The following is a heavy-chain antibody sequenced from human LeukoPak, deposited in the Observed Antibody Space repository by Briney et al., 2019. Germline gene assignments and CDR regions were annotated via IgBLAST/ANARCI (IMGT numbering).Heavy chain of an antibody. CDR2: IYHSGST. CDR1: GGSISSGGYY. CDR3: AREGYYGSGSYPFDY. D-gene: IGHD3-10*01. Sequence: SQTLSLTCTVSGGSISSGGYYWSWIRQPPGKGLEWIGYIYHSGSTYYNPSLKSRVTISVDRSKNQFSLKLSSVTAADTAVYYCAREGYYGSGSYPFDYWGQGTLVTVSS. J-gene: IGHJ4*02. V-gene: IGHV4-30-2*01.